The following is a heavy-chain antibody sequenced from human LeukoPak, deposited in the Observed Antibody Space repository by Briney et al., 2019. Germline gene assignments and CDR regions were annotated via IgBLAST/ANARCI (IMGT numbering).Heavy chain of an antibody. V-gene: IGHV1-2*02. J-gene: IGHJ4*02. Sequence: ASVKASCKASGYTFTGYYMHWVRQAPGQGLEWMGWINPNSGGTNYAQKFQGRVTMTRDTSISTAYMELSRLRSDDTAVYYCARDKDGDYDGIGYWGQGTLVTVSS. CDR3: ARDKDGDYDGIGY. D-gene: IGHD4-17*01. CDR2: INPNSGGT. CDR1: GYTFTGYY.